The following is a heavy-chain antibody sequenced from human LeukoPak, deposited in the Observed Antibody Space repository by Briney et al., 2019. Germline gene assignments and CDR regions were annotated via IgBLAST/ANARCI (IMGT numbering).Heavy chain of an antibody. V-gene: IGHV4-59*01. CDR2: TYYSGST. J-gene: IGHJ3*02. CDR1: GGSISSYY. D-gene: IGHD3-3*01. Sequence: SETLSLTCTVSGGSISSYYWSWIRQPPGKGLEWIGYTYYSGSTNYNPSLKSRVTISVDTSKNQFSLKLSSVTAADTAVYYCARGYYDSWSGWWANDAFDIWGQGTMVTVSS. CDR3: ARGYYDSWSGWWANDAFDI.